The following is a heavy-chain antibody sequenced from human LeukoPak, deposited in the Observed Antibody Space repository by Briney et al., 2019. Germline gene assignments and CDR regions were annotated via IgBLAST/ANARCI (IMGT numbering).Heavy chain of an antibody. CDR1: GFTFSSYG. J-gene: IGHJ4*02. Sequence: PGGSLRLSCAASGFTFSSYGMHWVRQAPGKGLEWVAVIWYDGSNKYYADSVKGRFTISRDNSKNTLYLQMNSLRVEDTAVYYCARPYFGSGWYPFDHWGQGTLVTVSS. CDR3: ARPYFGSGWYPFDH. V-gene: IGHV3-33*01. CDR2: IWYDGSNK. D-gene: IGHD6-19*01.